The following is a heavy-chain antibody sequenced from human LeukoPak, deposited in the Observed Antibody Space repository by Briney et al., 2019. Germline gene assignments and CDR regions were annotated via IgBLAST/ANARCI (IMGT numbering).Heavy chain of an antibody. CDR3: ARLCHFWSGCYMDV. J-gene: IGHJ6*03. V-gene: IGHV4-39*01. D-gene: IGHD3-3*02. Sequence: PSETLSLTCTVSGGSISSSSYFWGWIREPPGKGLEWIGNIYFSGTTYYNPSLKSRVTIFVDTSKNQFSLKLSSVTAADTAVYYCARLCHFWSGCYMDVWGKGTTVTVSS. CDR1: GGSISSSSYF. CDR2: IYFSGTT.